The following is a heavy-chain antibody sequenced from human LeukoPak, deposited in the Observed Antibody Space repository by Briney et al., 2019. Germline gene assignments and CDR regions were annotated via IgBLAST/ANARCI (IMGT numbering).Heavy chain of an antibody. V-gene: IGHV3-30*02. CDR1: GFTFSTYG. D-gene: IGHD5-18*01. CDR3: AKDSDTATVVDY. J-gene: IGHJ4*02. CDR2: IRSDGNNK. Sequence: GGSLRLSCAASGFTFSTYGMSWVRQAPGKGLEWVGFIRSDGNNKYYADSVKGRFTISRDNSKNTLYLQMNSLRVEDTAVYYCAKDSDTATVVDYWGQGTLVTVSS.